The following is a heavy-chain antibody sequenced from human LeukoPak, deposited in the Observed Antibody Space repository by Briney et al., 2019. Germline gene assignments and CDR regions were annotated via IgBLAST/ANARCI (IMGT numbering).Heavy chain of an antibody. D-gene: IGHD3-22*01. CDR3: ARRDTYYYDSSRGNAFDI. J-gene: IGHJ3*02. CDR2: IYYSGST. CDR1: GGSISSYY. Sequence: SETLSLTCTVSGGSISSYYWSWIRQPPGKGLEWIGYIYYSGSTNYNPSLKSRVTISVDTSKNQFSLKLSSVTAADTAVYYCARRDTYYYDSSRGNAFDIWGQGTMVTVSS. V-gene: IGHV4-59*08.